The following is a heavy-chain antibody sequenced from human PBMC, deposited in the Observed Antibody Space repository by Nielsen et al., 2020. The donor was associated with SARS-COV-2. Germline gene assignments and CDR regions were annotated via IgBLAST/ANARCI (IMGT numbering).Heavy chain of an antibody. CDR2: ISWNSGSI. Sequence: GGSLRLSCAASGFTFDDYAMHWVRQAPGKGLEWVSGISWNSGSIGYADSVKGRFTISRDNAKNSLYLQMNSLRAEDTAVYYCARDPYCSSTSCYPPDAFDIWGQGTMVTVSS. CDR3: ARDPYCSSTSCYPPDAFDI. J-gene: IGHJ3*02. CDR1: GFTFDDYA. D-gene: IGHD2-2*01. V-gene: IGHV3-9*01.